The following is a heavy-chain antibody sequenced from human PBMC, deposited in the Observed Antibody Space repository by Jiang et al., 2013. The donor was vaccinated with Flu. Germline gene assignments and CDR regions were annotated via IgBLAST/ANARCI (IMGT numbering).Heavy chain of an antibody. CDR2: ISPDSGDT. D-gene: IGHD2-15*01. CDR1: GYIFVGYY. CDR3: ARDINYCSGGSCYSGDLDY. V-gene: IGHV1-2*02. Sequence: SGAEVKKPGASVKVSCKASGYIFVGYYIYWVRQAPGQGPEWMGWISPDSGDTNYAQKFQGRVTMTRDTSISTVYMELTSLKSDDTAVYYCARDINYCSGGSCYSGDLDYWGQG. J-gene: IGHJ4*02.